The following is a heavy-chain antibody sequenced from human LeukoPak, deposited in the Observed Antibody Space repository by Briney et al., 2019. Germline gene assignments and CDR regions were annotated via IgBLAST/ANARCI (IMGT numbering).Heavy chain of an antibody. V-gene: IGHV4-59*01. CDR2: ISYSGST. J-gene: IGHJ4*02. D-gene: IGHD6-13*01. CDR1: GGSISGYY. Sequence: PSETLSLTCTVSGGSISGYYWTWIRQPPGEGLEWIRYISYSGSTKYNPSLKSRVTISVDTSKKQFSLKVSSVTAADTAVYYCARLTDSSSWYVDYWGQGTLVTVSS. CDR3: ARLTDSSSWYVDY.